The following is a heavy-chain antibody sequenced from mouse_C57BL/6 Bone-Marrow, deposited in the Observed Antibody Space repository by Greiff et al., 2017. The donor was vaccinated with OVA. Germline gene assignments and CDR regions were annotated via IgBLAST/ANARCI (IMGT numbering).Heavy chain of an antibody. Sequence: VQLVESGPGLVAPSQSLSITCTVSGFSLTSYAISWVRQPPGKGLEWLGVIWTGGGTNYNSALKSRLSISKDNSKSQVFLKMNSLQTDDTARYYCARNHGYYLYWYFDVWGTGTTVTVSS. CDR1: GFSLTSYA. J-gene: IGHJ1*03. V-gene: IGHV2-9-1*01. CDR3: ARNHGYYLYWYFDV. CDR2: IWTGGGT. D-gene: IGHD2-3*01.